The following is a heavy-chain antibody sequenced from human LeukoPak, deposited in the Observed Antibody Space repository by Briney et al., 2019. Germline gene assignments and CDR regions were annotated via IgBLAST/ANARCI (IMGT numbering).Heavy chain of an antibody. D-gene: IGHD3-3*01. Sequence: SETLSLTCTVSGGSISRYYWSWIRQPPGKGLEWIGYIYYSGSTNYNPSLKSRVTISVDTSKNQFSLKLSSVTAADTAVYYCARTMKGDFWSGYSYYYYYYMDVWGKGITVTVSS. CDR3: ARTMKGDFWSGYSYYYYYYMDV. J-gene: IGHJ6*03. V-gene: IGHV4-59*01. CDR1: GGSISRYY. CDR2: IYYSGST.